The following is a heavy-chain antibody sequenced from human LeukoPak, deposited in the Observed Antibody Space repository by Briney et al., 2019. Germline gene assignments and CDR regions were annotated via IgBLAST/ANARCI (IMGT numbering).Heavy chain of an antibody. D-gene: IGHD5-18*01. CDR1: GFTLNNYW. V-gene: IGHV3-7*01. CDR2: IHESGSYQ. CDR3: ARVIPGGASFLDQ. Sequence: GGSLRLSCAASGFTLNNYWMTWVRQAPGKGLEWVAHIHESGSYQNYVDSVRGRFTVSRDNTKRVLYLQMDSLRAEDTAVYYCARVIPGGASFLDQWGQGTLVTVSS. J-gene: IGHJ5*02.